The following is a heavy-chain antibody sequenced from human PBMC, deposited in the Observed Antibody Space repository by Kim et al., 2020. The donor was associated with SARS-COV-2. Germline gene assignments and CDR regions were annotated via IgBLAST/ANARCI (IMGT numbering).Heavy chain of an antibody. D-gene: IGHD6-13*01. CDR3: ARHWVVLLAAADANFDY. CDR2: IYYSGST. CDR1: GGSISSSSYY. V-gene: IGHV4-39*01. J-gene: IGHJ4*02. Sequence: SETLSLTCTVSGGSISSSSYYWGWIRQPPGKGLEWIGSIYYSGSTYYNPSLKSRVTLSVDTSKNQFSLKLSSVTAADTAVYYCARHWVVLLAAADANFDYWGQGTLVTVSS.